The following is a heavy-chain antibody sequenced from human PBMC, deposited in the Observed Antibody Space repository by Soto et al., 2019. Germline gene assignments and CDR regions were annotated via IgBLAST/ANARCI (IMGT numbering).Heavy chain of an antibody. D-gene: IGHD6-13*01. J-gene: IGHJ5*02. CDR2: IYYSGST. CDR1: GGSISSYY. CDR3: ARDHRYSSSWYLPAGAYSSNWFDP. V-gene: IGHV4-59*01. Sequence: PSETLSLTCTVSGGSISSYYWSWIRQPPGKGLERIGYIYYSGSTNYNPSLKSRVTISVDTSKNQFSLKLSSVTAADTAVYYCARDHRYSSSWYLPAGAYSSNWFDPWGQGTLVTVSS.